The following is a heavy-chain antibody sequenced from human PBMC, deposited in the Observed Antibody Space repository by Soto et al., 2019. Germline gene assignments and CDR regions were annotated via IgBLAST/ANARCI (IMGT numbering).Heavy chain of an antibody. CDR1: GYTFTSYG. CDR3: ARGRPFWSGYYIENFVY. J-gene: IGHJ4*02. D-gene: IGHD3-3*01. Sequence: ASVKVSCKASGYTFTSYGISWVRQAPGQGLEWMGWISAYNGNTNYAQKLQGRVTMTTDTSTSTAYMELRSLRSDDTAVYYCARGRPFWSGYYIENFVYWCPGPLVTVLS. V-gene: IGHV1-18*01. CDR2: ISAYNGNT.